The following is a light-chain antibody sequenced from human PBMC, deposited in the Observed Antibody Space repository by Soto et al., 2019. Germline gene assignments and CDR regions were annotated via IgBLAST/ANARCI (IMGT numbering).Light chain of an antibody. CDR2: AAS. V-gene: IGKV3-15*01. CDR3: QQRSNWPPTIT. Sequence: EVVMTQSPATLSVSPGERATLSCRASQRIARNLAWYQQKPGQAPRLLIYAASTRATGIPARFSGSGSGTEFTLIISSLQSEDFAVYYCQQRSNWPPTITFGQGTRLEIK. J-gene: IGKJ5*01. CDR1: QRIARN.